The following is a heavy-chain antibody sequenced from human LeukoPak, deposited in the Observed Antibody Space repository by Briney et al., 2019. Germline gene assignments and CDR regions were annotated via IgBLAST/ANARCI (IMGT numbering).Heavy chain of an antibody. CDR3: ARVPLTWLVRDYYYMDV. J-gene: IGHJ6*03. CDR1: GFTFSSYA. CDR2: ISGSGDST. D-gene: IGHD2-21*01. V-gene: IGHV3-23*01. Sequence: GGSLRLSCAASGFTFSSYAMSWVRQAPGKGLEWVSGISGSGDSTYYAVSVKGRFTISRDSSKSTLFLQVNSLRADDTAVYYCARVPLTWLVRDYYYMDVWGKGTTVTVSS.